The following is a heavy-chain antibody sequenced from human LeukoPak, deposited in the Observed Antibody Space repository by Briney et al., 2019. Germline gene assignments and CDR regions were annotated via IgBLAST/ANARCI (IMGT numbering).Heavy chain of an antibody. Sequence: ASVKVSCKASGYTFTGYYMHWVRQAPGRGLEWMGWINPNSGGTNYAQKFQGRVTMTRDTSISTAYMELSRLRSDDTAVYYCARANTGIAAGWFDPWGQGTLVTVSS. J-gene: IGHJ5*02. D-gene: IGHD6-13*01. CDR2: INPNSGGT. V-gene: IGHV1-2*02. CDR1: GYTFTGYY. CDR3: ARANTGIAAGWFDP.